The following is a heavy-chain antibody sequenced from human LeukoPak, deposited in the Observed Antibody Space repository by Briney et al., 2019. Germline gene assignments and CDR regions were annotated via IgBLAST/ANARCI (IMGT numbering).Heavy chain of an antibody. CDR3: ARDLGFYYGSGSYSWAPFDY. D-gene: IGHD3-10*01. CDR2: IIPILGIA. J-gene: IGHJ4*02. V-gene: IGHV1-69*04. CDR1: GGTFSSYA. Sequence: SVKVSCKASGGTFSSYAISWVRQAPGQGLEWMGRIIPILGIANYAQKFQGRVTITADKSMSTAYMELSSLRSEDTAVYYCARDLGFYYGSGSYSWAPFDYWGQGTLVTVSS.